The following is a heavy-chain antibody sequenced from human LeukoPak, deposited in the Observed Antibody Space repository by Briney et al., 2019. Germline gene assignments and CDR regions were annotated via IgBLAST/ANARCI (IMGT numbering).Heavy chain of an antibody. D-gene: IGHD3-10*01. Sequence: GRSLRLSCAASGFILSSYGMHWVRQAPGKGLEWVAVTSYDGSNKYYADSVKGRFTISRDNSKNTLYLQMNSLRAEDTAVYYCAKSPGLTMVRGVITPGSYFDYWGQGTLVTVSS. V-gene: IGHV3-30*18. CDR3: AKSPGLTMVRGVITPGSYFDY. J-gene: IGHJ4*02. CDR1: GFILSSYG. CDR2: TSYDGSNK.